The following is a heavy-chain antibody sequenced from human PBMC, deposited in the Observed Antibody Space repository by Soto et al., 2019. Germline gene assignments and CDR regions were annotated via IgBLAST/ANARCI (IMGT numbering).Heavy chain of an antibody. V-gene: IGHV3-48*02. J-gene: IGHJ6*02. Sequence: LRLSCTPSGFIFSDYSMNWVRQAPGKGLEWISYITTTSSTMYYADSVKGRFTISRDNAKNSLYLQMNSLRDEDTAVYYCARDSSGRQYYGMDVWGQGTTVTVSS. CDR3: ARDSSGRQYYGMDV. CDR1: GFIFSDYS. D-gene: IGHD3-22*01. CDR2: ITTTSSTM.